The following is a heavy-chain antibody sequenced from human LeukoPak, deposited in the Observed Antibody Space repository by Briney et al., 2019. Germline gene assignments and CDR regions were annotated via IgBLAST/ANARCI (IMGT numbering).Heavy chain of an antibody. CDR3: ARHSGGWYGAFDI. CDR1: GGSISSYY. J-gene: IGHJ3*02. Sequence: SETLSLTCTVSGGSISSYYWSWIRQPPGKGLKWIGYIYYSGSTNYNPSLKSRVTISVDTSKNQFSLKLSSVTAADTAVYYCARHSGGWYGAFDIWGQGTMVTVSS. V-gene: IGHV4-59*08. CDR2: IYYSGST. D-gene: IGHD6-19*01.